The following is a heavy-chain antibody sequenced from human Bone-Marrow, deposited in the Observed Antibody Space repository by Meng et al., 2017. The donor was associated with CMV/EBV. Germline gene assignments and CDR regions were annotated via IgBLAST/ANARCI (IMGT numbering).Heavy chain of an antibody. D-gene: IGHD2-2*01. J-gene: IGHJ6*02. CDR2: IIPILGIA. CDR1: GGTFSSYA. Sequence: SVKVSCKASGGTFSSYAISWVRQAPGQGLEWMGGIIPILGIANYAQKFQGRVTITADKSTSTAYMELSSLRSEDTAVYYCARERCSSTSCWAYYYYGMDVWGQGTTVTVSS. CDR3: ARERCSSTSCWAYYYYGMDV. V-gene: IGHV1-69*10.